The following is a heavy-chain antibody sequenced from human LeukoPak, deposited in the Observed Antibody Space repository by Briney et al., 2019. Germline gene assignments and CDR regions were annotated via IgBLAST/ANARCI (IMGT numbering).Heavy chain of an antibody. Sequence: ASVKVACNASGYTFTGYYMHWVRQAPGQGLEWMGWINPNSGGTNYAQKFQGWVTMTRDTSISTAYMEPSRLRSDDTAVYYCAREYCSSTSCSLFDYWGQGTLVTVSS. CDR2: INPNSGGT. V-gene: IGHV1-2*04. CDR1: GYTFTGYY. CDR3: AREYCSSTSCSLFDY. D-gene: IGHD2-2*01. J-gene: IGHJ4*02.